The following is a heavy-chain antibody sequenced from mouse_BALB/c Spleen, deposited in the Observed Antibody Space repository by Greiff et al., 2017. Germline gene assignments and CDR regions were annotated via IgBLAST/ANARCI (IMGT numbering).Heavy chain of an antibody. CDR2: ISSGSSTI. V-gene: IGHV5-17*02. CDR1: GFTFSSFG. D-gene: IGHD2-4*01. Sequence: DVHLVESGGGLVQPGGSRKLSCAASGFTFSSFGMHWVRQAPEKGLEWVAYISSGSSTIYYADTVKGRFTISRDNPKNTLFLQMTSLRSEDTAMYYCARSGAMIHYFDYWGQGTTLTVSS. CDR3: ARSGAMIHYFDY. J-gene: IGHJ2*01.